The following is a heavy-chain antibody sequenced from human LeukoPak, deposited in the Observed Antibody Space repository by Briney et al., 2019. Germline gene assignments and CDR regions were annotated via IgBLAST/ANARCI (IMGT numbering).Heavy chain of an antibody. Sequence: GGSLRLSCAAPGFTFSSYAMSWVRQAPGKGLEWVSAISGSGGSTYYADSVKGRFTISRDNSKNTLYLQMNSLRAEDTAVYYCAKALGQWLVLYYFDYWGQGTLVTVSS. CDR3: AKALGQWLVLYYFDY. V-gene: IGHV3-23*01. CDR2: ISGSGGST. J-gene: IGHJ4*02. D-gene: IGHD6-19*01. CDR1: GFTFSSYA.